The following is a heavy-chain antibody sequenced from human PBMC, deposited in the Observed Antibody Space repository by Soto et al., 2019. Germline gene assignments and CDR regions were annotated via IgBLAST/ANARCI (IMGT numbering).Heavy chain of an antibody. CDR2: IYPGDSDT. D-gene: IGHD2-15*01. Sequence: RGESLKISCKGSGYSFTSYWIGWVRQMPGKGLEWMGIIYPGDSDTRYSPSFQGQVTISADRSISTAFLLWSSLKASDTAMYYCAILANDCSGGNCYSSYFDYWGQGTLVTVSS. J-gene: IGHJ4*02. V-gene: IGHV5-51*01. CDR1: GYSFTSYW. CDR3: AILANDCSGGNCYSSYFDY.